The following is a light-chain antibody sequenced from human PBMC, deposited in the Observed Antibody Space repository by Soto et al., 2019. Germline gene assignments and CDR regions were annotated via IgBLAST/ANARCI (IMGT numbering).Light chain of an antibody. J-gene: IGKJ5*01. V-gene: IGKV3-15*01. Sequence: EIVMTQSPGTVSVFPGETVTLSCRASQSVSGYLDWFHQKPGQAPRLVLLRIFTRAIGVPARFSGSGSGTEFTLTIISLQSEDFAVYYCQQYNDWPPITFGQGTRLEIK. CDR1: QSVSGY. CDR3: QQYNDWPPIT. CDR2: RIF.